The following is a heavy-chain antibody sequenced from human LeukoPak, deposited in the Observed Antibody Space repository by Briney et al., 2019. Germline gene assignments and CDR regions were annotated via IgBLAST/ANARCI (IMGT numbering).Heavy chain of an antibody. J-gene: IGHJ4*02. CDR1: GFTFSDYW. CDR3: ARDVAGSGSH. Sequence: GGSLRLSCAASGFTFSDYWIHWVRLTPGKGLVWVSRINEHGSTTDYADSVKDRFTISRDNAKNTLYLQMNSLRAEDTAVYYCARDVAGSGSHWGRGTLVTVSS. CDR2: INEHGSTT. D-gene: IGHD3-10*01. V-gene: IGHV3-74*01.